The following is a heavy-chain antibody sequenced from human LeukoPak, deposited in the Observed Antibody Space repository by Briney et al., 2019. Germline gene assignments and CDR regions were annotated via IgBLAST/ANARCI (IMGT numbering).Heavy chain of an antibody. D-gene: IGHD6-19*01. CDR3: ARVPISSGWYPY. J-gene: IGHJ4*02. V-gene: IGHV1-69*06. CDR1: GYTFTGYY. CDR2: IIPIFGTA. Sequence: ASVKVSCKASGYTFTGYYMHWVRQAPGQGLEWMGGIIPIFGTANYAQKFQGRVTITADKSTSTAYMELSSLRSEDTAVYYCARVPISSGWYPYWGQGTLVTVSS.